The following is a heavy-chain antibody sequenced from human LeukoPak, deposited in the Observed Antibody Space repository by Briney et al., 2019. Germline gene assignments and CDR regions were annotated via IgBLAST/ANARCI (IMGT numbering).Heavy chain of an antibody. J-gene: IGHJ4*02. CDR2: INHSGST. CDR3: ASDGYYDGSGYYS. D-gene: IGHD3-22*01. Sequence: SETLSLTCAVYGGSFSGYYWSWIRQPPGKGLEWIGEINHSGSTNYNPSLKSRVTISVDTSKNQFSLKLSSVTAADTAVYYCASDGYYDGSGYYSWGQGTLVTVSS. CDR1: GGSFSGYY. V-gene: IGHV4-34*01.